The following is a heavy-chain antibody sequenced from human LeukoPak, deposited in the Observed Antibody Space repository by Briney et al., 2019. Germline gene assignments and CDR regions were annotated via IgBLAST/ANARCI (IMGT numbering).Heavy chain of an antibody. CDR2: ISSGSSTI. J-gene: IGHJ6*03. D-gene: IGHD3-10*01. Sequence: GGSLRLSCAASGFTFSSYSMKWVRQAPGKGLDWLSYISSGSSTIYYADSVKGRFTISRDNTKKTLYLEMNSLRAEDTAVYYCARGGHSGWFGELSYYMDVWGKGTTVTVSS. CDR3: ARGGHSGWFGELSYYMDV. CDR1: GFTFSSYS. V-gene: IGHV3-48*04.